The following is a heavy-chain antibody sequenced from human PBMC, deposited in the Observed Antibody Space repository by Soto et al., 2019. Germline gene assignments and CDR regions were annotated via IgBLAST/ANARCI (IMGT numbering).Heavy chain of an antibody. CDR2: ISSNGGST. Sequence: GGSLRLSCAASGFTFSSYAMHWVRQAPGKGLEYVSAISSNGGSTYYANSVKGRFTISRDNSKNTLYLQMGSLRAEDMAVYYCARDYGDYGGLGYWGQGTLVTVSS. CDR3: ARDYGDYGGLGY. D-gene: IGHD4-17*01. CDR1: GFTFSSYA. J-gene: IGHJ4*02. V-gene: IGHV3-64*01.